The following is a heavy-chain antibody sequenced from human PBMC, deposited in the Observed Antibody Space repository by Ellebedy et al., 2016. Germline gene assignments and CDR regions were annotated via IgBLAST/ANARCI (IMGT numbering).Heavy chain of an antibody. D-gene: IGHD3-10*01. CDR1: GFTFSSYG. CDR2: ISYDGSNK. Sequence: GESLKISXAASGFTFSSYGMHWVRQAPGKGLEWVAVISYDGSNKYYADSVEGRFTISRDMSKNTVYLQMNSLRAEDTAVYYCAKDSHYYGSGSPRADYWGQGTLVTVSS. CDR3: AKDSHYYGSGSPRADY. V-gene: IGHV3-30*18. J-gene: IGHJ4*02.